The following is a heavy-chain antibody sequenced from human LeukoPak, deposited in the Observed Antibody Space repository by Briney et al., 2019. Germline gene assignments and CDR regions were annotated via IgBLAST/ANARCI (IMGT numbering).Heavy chain of an antibody. CDR2: ISGSGGST. V-gene: IGHV3-23*01. J-gene: IGHJ4*02. CDR1: GFTFSSYA. D-gene: IGHD1-1*01. CDR3: AKDMLEPYGFDY. Sequence: PGGSLRLSCAASGFTFSSYAMSWVRQAPGKGLEWVTAISGSGGSTYYADSVKGRFTISRDNSKNTLYLQMNSLRAEDTAAYYCAKDMLEPYGFDYWGQGTLVTVSS.